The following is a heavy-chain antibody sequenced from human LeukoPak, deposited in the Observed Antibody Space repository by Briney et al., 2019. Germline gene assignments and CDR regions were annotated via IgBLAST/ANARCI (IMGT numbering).Heavy chain of an antibody. CDR1: GGTFSSYA. J-gene: IGHJ3*02. CDR3: ARFYYDSSGYYWADAFDI. Sequence: SVKVSCKASGGTFSSYAISWVRQAPGQGLEWMGGIIPIFGTANYAQKFQGRVTITADESTSTAYMELSSLRSEDTAVYYCARFYYDSSGYYWADAFDIWGQGTMVTVSS. D-gene: IGHD3-22*01. V-gene: IGHV1-69*01. CDR2: IIPIFGTA.